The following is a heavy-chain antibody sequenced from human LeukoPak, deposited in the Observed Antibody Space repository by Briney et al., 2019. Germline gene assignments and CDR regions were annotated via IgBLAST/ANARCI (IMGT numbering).Heavy chain of an antibody. J-gene: IGHJ6*03. D-gene: IGHD3-3*01. Sequence: PGGSLRLSCAASGFTFSSYAMSWVRQAPGKGLEWVSAISGSGGSTYYADSVKGQFTISRDNSKNTLYLQMNSLRAEDTAVYYCAKRQKRQKFWSYYYYYMDVWGKGTTVTVSS. CDR1: GFTFSSYA. V-gene: IGHV3-23*01. CDR3: AKRQKRQKFWSYYYYYMDV. CDR2: ISGSGGST.